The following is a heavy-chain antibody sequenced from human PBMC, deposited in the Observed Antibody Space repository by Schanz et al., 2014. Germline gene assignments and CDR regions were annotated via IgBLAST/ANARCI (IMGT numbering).Heavy chain of an antibody. CDR3: ANNWNLDY. CDR1: GFTFGDYA. Sequence: EVKMVESGGGLVKPGGSLRLSCAASGFTFGDYAMTWVRQAPGMGLEWVSRINGDGSNTNYADSVKGRFTISRDNAKSSLYLQMNSLRAEDTAVYYCANNWNLDYWGQGTLVTVSS. D-gene: IGHD1-20*01. CDR2: INGDGSNT. J-gene: IGHJ4*02. V-gene: IGHV3-23*04.